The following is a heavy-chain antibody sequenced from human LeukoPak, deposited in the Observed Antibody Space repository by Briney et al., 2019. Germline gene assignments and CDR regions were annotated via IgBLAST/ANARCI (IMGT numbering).Heavy chain of an antibody. J-gene: IGHJ4*02. CDR2: INPNSGGT. Sequence: ASVKVSCKASGYTFTGYYMHWVRQAPGQGLEWTGWINPNSGGTNYAQKFQGRVTMTRDTSISTAYMELSRLRSDDTAVYYCAREDGGGGCYLGYWGQGTLVTVSS. D-gene: IGHD2-21*02. CDR1: GYTFTGYY. CDR3: AREDGGGGCYLGY. V-gene: IGHV1-2*02.